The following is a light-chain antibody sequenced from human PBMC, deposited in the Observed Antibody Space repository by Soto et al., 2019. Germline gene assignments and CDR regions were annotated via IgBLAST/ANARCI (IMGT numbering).Light chain of an antibody. V-gene: IGKV3-11*01. J-gene: IGKJ4*02. CDR2: DAS. CDR1: QSISNN. Sequence: EIVLTQSPATLSLSPGERATLSCRASQSISNNLAWYQQKPGQAPRLLIYDASNRATGTPARFSGSGSGTDFTLTISSLEPEDFAVYYCQQRTRWHTQFGGGTKVEI. CDR3: QQRTRWHTQ.